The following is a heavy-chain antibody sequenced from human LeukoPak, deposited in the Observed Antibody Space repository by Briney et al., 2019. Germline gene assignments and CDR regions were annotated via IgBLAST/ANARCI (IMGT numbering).Heavy chain of an antibody. D-gene: IGHD5-24*01. CDR3: ARCRNGYRNDVFDI. V-gene: IGHV3-21*01. CDR2: ISSSSSYI. CDR1: GFSFSNYG. Sequence: GGSLRLSYAPSGFSFSNYGMNWVRQAPGKGLGWVSLISSSSSYIYYADSVKGRFTISRDNAKNSLYLQMNSLRAEDTAVYYCARCRNGYRNDVFDIWGQGTMVTVSS. J-gene: IGHJ3*02.